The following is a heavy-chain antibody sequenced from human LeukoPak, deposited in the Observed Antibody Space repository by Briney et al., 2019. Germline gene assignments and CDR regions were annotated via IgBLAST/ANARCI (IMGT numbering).Heavy chain of an antibody. CDR3: ARAALWFGELLDGMDV. CDR1: GYTFTGYY. CDR2: INPNSGGT. D-gene: IGHD3-10*01. V-gene: IGHV1-2*06. Sequence: ASVKVSCKTFGYTFTGYYIHWVRQAPGQGLEWMGRINPNSGGTNYAQKFQGRVTMTRDTSISTAYMELSRLRSDETAVYYCARAALWFGELLDGMDVWGLGTTVTVSS. J-gene: IGHJ6*02.